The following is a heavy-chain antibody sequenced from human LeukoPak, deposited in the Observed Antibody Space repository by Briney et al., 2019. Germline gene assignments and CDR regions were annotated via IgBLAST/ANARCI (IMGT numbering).Heavy chain of an antibody. D-gene: IGHD1-26*01. CDR2: IRSNAYDGTT. V-gene: IGHV3-49*03. Sequence: PGGSLRLSCTASGFTFDDYAMSWSRQAPGKGLEWISFIRSNAYDGTTEHAASVKGRFTISRDDSKNIVYLHMNSLRVEDTAVYYCTKDGEDGTYYDYWGQGTLVTVSS. J-gene: IGHJ4*02. CDR3: TKDGEDGTYYDY. CDR1: GFTFDDYA.